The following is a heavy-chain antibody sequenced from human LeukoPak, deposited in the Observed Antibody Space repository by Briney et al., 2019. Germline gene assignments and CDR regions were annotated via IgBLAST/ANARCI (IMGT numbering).Heavy chain of an antibody. D-gene: IGHD3-9*01. Sequence: GGSLRLSCAASGLTFSNYGMNWVRQAPGKGLEWVALIWYDGSNKYYADSVKGRFTISRDDSKNTLFLQMNSLRAEDTAVYFCARTVDRPNYYYYGMDVWGQGTTVTVSS. CDR2: IWYDGSNK. J-gene: IGHJ6*02. V-gene: IGHV3-33*08. CDR3: ARTVDRPNYYYYGMDV. CDR1: GLTFSNYG.